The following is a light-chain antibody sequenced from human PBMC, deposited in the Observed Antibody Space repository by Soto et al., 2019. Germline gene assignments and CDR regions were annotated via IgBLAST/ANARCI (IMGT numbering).Light chain of an antibody. V-gene: IGKV3-20*01. CDR3: QKYDNSPRT. CDR1: QSVNSNY. CDR2: GAS. Sequence: EIVLTQSPGTLSLSPGERATLSCRASQSVNSNYLAWYQQKPGQGPRLLMYGASSRGTGIPDRFSGSGSGTDFTLTISRLEPEDFAVYYCQKYDNSPRTFGQGTKVEIK. J-gene: IGKJ1*01.